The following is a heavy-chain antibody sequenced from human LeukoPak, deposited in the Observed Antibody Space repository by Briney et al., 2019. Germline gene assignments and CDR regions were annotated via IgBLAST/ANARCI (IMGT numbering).Heavy chain of an antibody. Sequence: SETLSLTCTVSGGSISSSSYYWGWIRQPPGKGLEWIGSIYYSGSTYYNPSLKSRVTISVDTSKNQFSLKLSSVTAADTAVYYCARHGRIGAPEFDYWGQGTLVTVSS. J-gene: IGHJ4*02. CDR1: GGSISSSSYY. CDR2: IYYSGST. V-gene: IGHV4-39*01. CDR3: ARHGRIGAPEFDY. D-gene: IGHD2-15*01.